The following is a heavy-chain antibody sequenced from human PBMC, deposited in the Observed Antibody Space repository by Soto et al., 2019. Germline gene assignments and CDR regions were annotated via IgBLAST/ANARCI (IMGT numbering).Heavy chain of an antibody. V-gene: IGHV3-7*01. CDR1: GFTFSSYW. CDR3: ARDEARPLGY. D-gene: IGHD6-6*01. J-gene: IGHJ4*02. Sequence: EVQLVESGGGLVQPGGSLRLSCAASGFTFSSYWMSWVRLAPGKGLEWVANIKPDGSEKYYVDSVRGRFTISRDNVENSLNLQMNSLRAEDAALYYCARDEARPLGYWGQGTLVTVSS. CDR2: IKPDGSEK.